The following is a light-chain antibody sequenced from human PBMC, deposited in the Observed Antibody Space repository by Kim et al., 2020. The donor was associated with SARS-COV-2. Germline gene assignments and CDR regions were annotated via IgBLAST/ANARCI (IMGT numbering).Light chain of an antibody. Sequence: DIQMTQSPSSLSASVGDRLTITCRASQGISNYLAWYQQKPGKVPKLLICAASTLQSGVPSRFSGSGSGTDFTLTITSLQPEDVATYYCQKYNSAPCTFGQGTKVDIK. CDR3: QKYNSAPCT. CDR2: AAS. J-gene: IGKJ1*01. V-gene: IGKV1-27*01. CDR1: QGISNY.